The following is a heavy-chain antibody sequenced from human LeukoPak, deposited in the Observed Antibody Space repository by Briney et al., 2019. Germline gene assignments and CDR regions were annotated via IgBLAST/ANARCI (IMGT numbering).Heavy chain of an antibody. Sequence: SVKVSCKASGGTFSSYAISWVRQAPGQGLEWMGGIIPIFGTTNYAQKFQGRVTITADESTSTAYMELSSLRSEDTAVYYCARKDTAMEYYYGMDVWGQGTTATVSS. CDR2: IIPIFGTT. V-gene: IGHV1-69*13. J-gene: IGHJ6*02. CDR1: GGTFSSYA. D-gene: IGHD5-18*01. CDR3: ARKDTAMEYYYGMDV.